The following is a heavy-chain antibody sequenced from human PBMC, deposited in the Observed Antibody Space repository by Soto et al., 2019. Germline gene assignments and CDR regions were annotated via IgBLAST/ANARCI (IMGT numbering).Heavy chain of an antibody. CDR3: TRTSASDYYYYGMDV. V-gene: IGHV5-51*01. J-gene: IGHJ6*02. CDR1: GYSFTTYW. Sequence: GESLKISCKGSGYSFTTYWIGWVRQMPGKGLEWMGIISPGGSDTRYSPSFQGQVTISADKSISTAYLQWSSLKASDTAMYYCTRTSASDYYYYGMDVWGHGTTVTVSS. CDR2: ISPGGSDT.